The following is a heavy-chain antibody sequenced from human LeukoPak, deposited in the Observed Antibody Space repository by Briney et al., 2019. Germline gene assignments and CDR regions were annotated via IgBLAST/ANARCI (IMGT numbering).Heavy chain of an antibody. D-gene: IGHD3-22*01. V-gene: IGHV3-48*03. CDR3: ARGTYYDSSGYYLDYYYYMDV. CDR1: GFTFSDYE. J-gene: IGHJ6*03. CDR2: ISSSGSTI. Sequence: PGGSPRLSCAAFGFTFSDYEMNWVRQAPGKGLEWVSYISSSGSTIYYADSVKGRFTISRDNAKNSLYLQMNSLRAEDTAVYYCARGTYYDSSGYYLDYYYYMDVWGKGTTVTVSS.